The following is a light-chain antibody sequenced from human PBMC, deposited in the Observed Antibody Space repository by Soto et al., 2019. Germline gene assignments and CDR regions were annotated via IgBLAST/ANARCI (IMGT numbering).Light chain of an antibody. J-gene: IGKJ4*01. CDR1: QGIGTW. CDR3: QQGNSFPLT. V-gene: IGKV1-12*01. CDR2: TAS. Sequence: DIQMTQSPSSVSASVGDRVTISCRASQGIGTWLAWYQQKPGKAPKLLISTASSLQSGFPSRFGGSGSGTDFTLTISSLHPEDFATYYCQQGNSFPLTFGGGTKVEIK.